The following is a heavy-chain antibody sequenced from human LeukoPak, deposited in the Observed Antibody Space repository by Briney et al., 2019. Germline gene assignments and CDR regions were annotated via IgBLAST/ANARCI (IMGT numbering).Heavy chain of an antibody. CDR3: ARERRDGYNWIDY. CDR1: GGSFSTDY. V-gene: IGHV4-59*01. Sequence: PAETLSLTCTVSGGSFSTDYWSWIRQPPGKGLEWIGFIYYSGSTNYNPSLKSRVTISVDTSKHQFSLKLSSVTAADTAVYYCARERRDGYNWIDYWGQGTLVTVSS. J-gene: IGHJ4*02. D-gene: IGHD5-24*01. CDR2: IYYSGST.